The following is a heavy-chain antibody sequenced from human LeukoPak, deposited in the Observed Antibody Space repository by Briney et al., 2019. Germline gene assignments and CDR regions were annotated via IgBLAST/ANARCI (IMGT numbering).Heavy chain of an antibody. CDR2: ISGSGGST. Sequence: PGGSLRLSCEASGFTFSNYSMNWVRQAPGKGLEWVSAISGSGGSTYYADSVKGRFTISRDNSKNTLYLQMNSLRAEDTAVYYCAELGITMIGGVWGKGTTVTISS. CDR1: GFTFSNYS. D-gene: IGHD3-10*02. CDR3: AELGITMIGGV. J-gene: IGHJ6*04. V-gene: IGHV3-23*01.